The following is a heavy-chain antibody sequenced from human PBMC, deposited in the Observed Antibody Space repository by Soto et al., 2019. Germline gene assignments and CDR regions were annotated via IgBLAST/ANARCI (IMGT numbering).Heavy chain of an antibody. D-gene: IGHD5-12*01. CDR2: IWNDGSKT. Sequence: QEQLVQSGGGVVQPGRSLRLSCAVSGFHFRSYGMHWVRQAPGKGLEWVAVIWNDGSKTLYTDSVKGRFSISRDDSKNTLYLQMNRLSVGDTAMYDCARSNGGNARGEGDRFDFWGQGSLVIVSS. CDR3: ARSNGGNARGEGDRFDF. CDR1: GFHFRSYG. V-gene: IGHV3-33*01. J-gene: IGHJ4*02.